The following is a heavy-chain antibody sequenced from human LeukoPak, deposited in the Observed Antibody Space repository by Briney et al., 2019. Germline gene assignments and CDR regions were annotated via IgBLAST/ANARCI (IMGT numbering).Heavy chain of an antibody. CDR3: ARGFHGMDV. CDR1: GFTFSDYY. CDR2: ISSSGNNI. D-gene: IGHD3-10*01. V-gene: IGHV3-11*01. J-gene: IGHJ6*02. Sequence: GGSLRLSCAASGFTFSDYYMNWIRQAPGKGLEWVSYISSSGNNIDYVDSVKGRFTISGDNAKKSLSLQMNSLRAEDTAVYYCARGFHGMDVWGQGTTVTVSS.